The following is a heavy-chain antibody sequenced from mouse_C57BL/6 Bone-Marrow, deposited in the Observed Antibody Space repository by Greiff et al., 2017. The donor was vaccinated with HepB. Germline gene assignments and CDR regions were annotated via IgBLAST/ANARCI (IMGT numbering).Heavy chain of an antibody. CDR1: GYAFSSSW. V-gene: IGHV1-82*01. D-gene: IGHD1-1*01. CDR3: ARMRKDYYGSSSFAY. Sequence: VKLVESGPELVKPGASVKISCKASGYAFSSSWMNWVKQRPGKGLEWIGRIYPGDGDTNYNGKFKGKATLTADKSSSTAYMQLSSLTSEDSAVYFCARMRKDYYGSSSFAYWGQGTLVTVSA. CDR2: IYPGDGDT. J-gene: IGHJ3*01.